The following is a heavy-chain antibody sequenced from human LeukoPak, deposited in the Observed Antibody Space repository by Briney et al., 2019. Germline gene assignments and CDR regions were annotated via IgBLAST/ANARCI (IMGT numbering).Heavy chain of an antibody. Sequence: GESLKISCKGSGYSFTSYWIGWVRQMPGKGLEWMGIIYPGDSDTRYSPSFRGQVTISADKSISTAYLQWSSLKASDTAMYFCARHYYDSNGYGYFDFWGQGTLVTVSS. CDR1: GYSFTSYW. V-gene: IGHV5-51*01. CDR3: ARHYYDSNGYGYFDF. J-gene: IGHJ4*02. D-gene: IGHD3-22*01. CDR2: IYPGDSDT.